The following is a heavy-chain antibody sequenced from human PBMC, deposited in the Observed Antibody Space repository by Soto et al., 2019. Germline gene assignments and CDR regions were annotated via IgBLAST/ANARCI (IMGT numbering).Heavy chain of an antibody. Sequence: SETLSLTCTVSGASISSGDYFWGWIRQSPGKGLQWIGYIYDSGSSYYNPSLKSRVTMSVDTSKNQFSQKLSSVTAADTAVYYCAREKGYISGPKNFDYWGQGTLVTVSS. CDR2: IYDSGSS. J-gene: IGHJ4*02. CDR1: GASISSGDYF. CDR3: AREKGYISGPKNFDY. V-gene: IGHV4-30-4*01. D-gene: IGHD5-12*01.